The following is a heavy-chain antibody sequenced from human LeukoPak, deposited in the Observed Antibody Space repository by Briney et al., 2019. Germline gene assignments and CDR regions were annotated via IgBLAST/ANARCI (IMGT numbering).Heavy chain of an antibody. CDR3: AKDLSGYDRFLDY. Sequence: GGSLRLSCAASGFTFSSYAMHWVRQAPGKGLEWVSGISWNSGSIGYADSVKGRFTISRDNAKNSLYLQMNSLRAEDTALYYCAKDLSGYDRFLDYWGQGTLVTVSS. D-gene: IGHD5-12*01. J-gene: IGHJ4*02. CDR1: GFTFSSYA. CDR2: ISWNSGSI. V-gene: IGHV3-9*01.